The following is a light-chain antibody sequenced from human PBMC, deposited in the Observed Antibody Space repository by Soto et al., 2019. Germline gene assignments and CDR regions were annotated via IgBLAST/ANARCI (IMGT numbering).Light chain of an antibody. CDR3: QQSYTPLFT. CDR1: QSISNY. J-gene: IGKJ3*01. Sequence: DIQMTQSPSSLSASVGDRVTITCRASQSISNYLNWYQQKPGKAPKLLIYAASSLQSGVPSRFSGSRSGTAFTLTISSLQTEDFATDSWQQSYTPLFTCGPGTNVDS. V-gene: IGKV1-39*01. CDR2: AAS.